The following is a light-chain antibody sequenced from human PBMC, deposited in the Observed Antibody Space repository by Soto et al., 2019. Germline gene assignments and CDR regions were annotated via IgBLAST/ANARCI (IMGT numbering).Light chain of an antibody. Sequence: DIQMTQSPSSLSASVGDRVTITCRASQSISSYLNWYQQKPGKAPQLLIYAASSLQSGVPSRFSGSGSGTDFPLTISSLQPEDFATYYCQQSYSTPITFGQGTRLEIK. CDR3: QQSYSTPIT. CDR1: QSISSY. CDR2: AAS. J-gene: IGKJ5*01. V-gene: IGKV1-39*01.